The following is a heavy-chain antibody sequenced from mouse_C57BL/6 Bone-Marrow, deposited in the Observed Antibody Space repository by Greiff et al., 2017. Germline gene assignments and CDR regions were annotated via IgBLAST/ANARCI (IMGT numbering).Heavy chain of an antibody. J-gene: IGHJ1*03. D-gene: IGHD4-1*01. CDR3: AITGGYFDV. CDR1: GYSFTGYY. V-gene: IGHV1-42*01. CDR2: INPSTGGT. Sequence: EVQRVESGPELVKPGASVKISCKASGYSFTGYYMNWVKQSPEKSIEWIGEINPSTGGTTYNQKFKAKATLTLDKSSSTAYMQLKSLTSDDSAVYYCAITGGYFDVWGTGTTVTVSS.